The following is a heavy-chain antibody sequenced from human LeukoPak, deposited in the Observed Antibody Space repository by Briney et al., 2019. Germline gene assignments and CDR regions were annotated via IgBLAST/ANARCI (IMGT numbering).Heavy chain of an antibody. CDR2: ISSSSSTI. V-gene: IGHV3-48*02. D-gene: IGHD3-10*01. J-gene: IGHJ4*02. CDR1: GSTFSSYW. CDR3: ARDQSDYYGSGSYSEGSY. Sequence: PGGSLRLSCAASGSTFSSYWMHWVRQAPGQGLEWVSYISSSSSTIYYADSVKGRFTISRDNAKNSLYLQMNGLRDEDTAVYYCARDQSDYYGSGSYSEGSYWGQGTLVTVSS.